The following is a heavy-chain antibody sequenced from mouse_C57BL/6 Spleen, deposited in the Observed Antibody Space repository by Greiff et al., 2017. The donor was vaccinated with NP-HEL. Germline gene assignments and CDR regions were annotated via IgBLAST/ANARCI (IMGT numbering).Heavy chain of an antibody. V-gene: IGHV5-12*01. CDR1: GFTFSDYY. J-gene: IGHJ2*01. Sequence: EVKLMESGGGLVQPGGSLKLSCAASGFTFSDYYMYWVRQTPEKRLEWVAYISNGGGSTYYPDTVKGRFTISRDNAKNTLYLQMSRLKSEDTAMYYCARHGYYYGSSPFDYWGQGTTLTVSS. CDR2: ISNGGGST. CDR3: ARHGYYYGSSPFDY. D-gene: IGHD1-1*01.